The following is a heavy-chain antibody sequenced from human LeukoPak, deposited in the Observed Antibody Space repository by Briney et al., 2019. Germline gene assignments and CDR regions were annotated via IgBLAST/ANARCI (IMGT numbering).Heavy chain of an antibody. CDR1: GGSISSYY. CDR3: ARDRDYGDYQYAFDI. V-gene: IGHV4-59*01. Sequence: PSGTLSLTCTVSGGSISSYYWSWIRQPPGKGLEWIGYIYYSGSTNYNPSLKSRVTISVDTSKNQFSLKLSSVTAADTAVYYCARDRDYGDYQYAFDIWGQGTMVTVSS. J-gene: IGHJ3*02. D-gene: IGHD4-17*01. CDR2: IYYSGST.